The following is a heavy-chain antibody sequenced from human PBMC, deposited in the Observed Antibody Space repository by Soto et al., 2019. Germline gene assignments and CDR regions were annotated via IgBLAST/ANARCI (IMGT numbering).Heavy chain of an antibody. CDR1: GFTFSSYG. D-gene: IGHD3-3*01. V-gene: IGHV3-30*18. CDR3: AKESTYYDFWSGYPYGMDV. J-gene: IGHJ6*02. Sequence: PGGSLRLSCAASGFTFSSYGMHWVRQAPGKGLEWVAVTSYDGSNKYYADSVKGRFTISRDNSKNTLYLQMNSLRAEDTAVYYCAKESTYYDFWSGYPYGMDVWGQGTTVTAP. CDR2: TSYDGSNK.